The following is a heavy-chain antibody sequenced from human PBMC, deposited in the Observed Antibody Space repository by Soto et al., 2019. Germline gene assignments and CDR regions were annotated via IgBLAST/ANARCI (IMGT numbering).Heavy chain of an antibody. Sequence: QVQLVESGGGVVQPGRSLRLSCAASGFTFSSYGMHWVRQAPGKGLEWVAVIWYDGSNKYYADSVKGRFTISRDNSKNTLCLQINRLRAEDTAVYYWARDGGTMVRGVIDWYFAHWGRGTLVTVSS. D-gene: IGHD3-10*01. CDR1: GFTFSSYG. CDR2: IWYDGSNK. V-gene: IGHV3-33*01. J-gene: IGHJ2*01. CDR3: ARDGGTMVRGVIDWYFAH.